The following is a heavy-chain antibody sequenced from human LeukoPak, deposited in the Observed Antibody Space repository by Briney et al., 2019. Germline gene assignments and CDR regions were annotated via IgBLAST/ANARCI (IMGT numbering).Heavy chain of an antibody. CDR2: INPNSGGT. Sequence: GASVKVSCKASGYTFTGYYMHWVRQAPGQGLEWMGRINPNSGGTNYAQTFQGRVTMTRDTSISTAYMELSRLRSDDTAVYYCARDHTRYYYDSSGQHPDYWGQGTLVTVSS. V-gene: IGHV1-2*06. CDR1: GYTFTGYY. D-gene: IGHD3-22*01. CDR3: ARDHTRYYYDSSGQHPDY. J-gene: IGHJ4*02.